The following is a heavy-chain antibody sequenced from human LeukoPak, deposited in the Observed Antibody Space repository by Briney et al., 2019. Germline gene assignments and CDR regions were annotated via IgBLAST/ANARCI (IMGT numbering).Heavy chain of an antibody. J-gene: IGHJ4*02. CDR1: GFTVSSNY. Sequence: LGGSLRLSCAASGFTVSSNYMSWVRQAPGKGLEWVSVIYSGGSTYYADSVKGRFTISRDNSKNTLYLQMNSLRAEDTAVYYCARVRPRVGAEYYFDYWGQGTLVTVSS. CDR3: ARVRPRVGAEYYFDY. V-gene: IGHV3-53*01. CDR2: IYSGGST. D-gene: IGHD1-26*01.